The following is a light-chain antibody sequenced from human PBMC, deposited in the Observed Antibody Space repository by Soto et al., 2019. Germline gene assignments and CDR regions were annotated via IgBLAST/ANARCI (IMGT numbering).Light chain of an antibody. CDR2: GAS. CDR3: QQDGSSPFT. V-gene: IGKV3-20*01. J-gene: IGKJ3*01. CDR1: QSVTSRN. Sequence: EIVLTQSPGTLSLSPGERATLSCRASQSVTSRNLAWYQQKPGQAPRLLIYGASSGATGIPDRFSGSGSGTDFTLTISRLEPEDFAVYYCQQDGSSPFTFGPGTKVDIK.